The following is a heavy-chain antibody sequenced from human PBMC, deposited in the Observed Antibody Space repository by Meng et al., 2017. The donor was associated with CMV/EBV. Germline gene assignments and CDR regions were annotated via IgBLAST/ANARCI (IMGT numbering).Heavy chain of an antibody. D-gene: IGHD2-2*01. CDR1: GYTFTSYD. J-gene: IGHJ6*02. CDR2: MNPNSGNT. CDR3: ARGRVSDCSSTSCYRGAHYYYYYGMDV. V-gene: IGHV1-8*01. Sequence: ASVKVSCKASGYTFTSYDINWVRQATGQGLEWMGWMNPNSGNTGYAQKFQGRVTMTRNTSISTAYMELSSLRSEDTAVYYCARGRVSDCSSTSCYRGAHYYYYYGMDVWGQGTTVTVSS.